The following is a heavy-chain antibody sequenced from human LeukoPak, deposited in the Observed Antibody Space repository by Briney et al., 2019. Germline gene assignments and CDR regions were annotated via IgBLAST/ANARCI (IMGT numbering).Heavy chain of an antibody. CDR1: GGSITNTNY. Sequence: PETLSLTCGVSGGSITNTNYWTWVRQPPGKGLEWIGEVNLQGSTNYNPSLMGRVAISVDTSENHISLQLTSVTAADTAVYYCAREGGPYRPLDYSGQGNPVTVSS. V-gene: IGHV4-4*03. J-gene: IGHJ4*02. CDR3: AREGGPYRPLDY. CDR2: VNLQGST.